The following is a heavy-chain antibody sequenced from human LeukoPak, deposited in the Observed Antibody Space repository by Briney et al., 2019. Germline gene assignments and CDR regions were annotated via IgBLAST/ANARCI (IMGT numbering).Heavy chain of an antibody. CDR3: ARDADLGATISGAFDI. Sequence: GSLRLSCAASGFTFSRYWITWVRQAPGKGLEWVASIKQDGSEKYYVDSVKGRFTVSRDNAKNSVYVQMNRLRVEDTAIYYCARDADLGATISGAFDIWGQGRKVTVSS. V-gene: IGHV3-7*01. CDR1: GFTFSRYW. CDR2: IKQDGSEK. J-gene: IGHJ3*02. D-gene: IGHD5-24*01.